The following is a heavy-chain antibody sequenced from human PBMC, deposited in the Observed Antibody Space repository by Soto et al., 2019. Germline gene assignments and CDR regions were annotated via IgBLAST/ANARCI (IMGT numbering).Heavy chain of an antibody. J-gene: IGHJ5*02. CDR3: ARDFNSIFDAFADMRWNLDP. CDR1: GGSINTYY. CDR2: VYTTGST. D-gene: IGHD3-3*02. Sequence: PSETLSLTCTVTGGSINTYYWSWIRQSAGKGLEWIGRVYTTGSTNYNPSLKSRVTISVDTSRNQFSLSLRSVTAADTAVYYCARDFNSIFDAFADMRWNLDPWGQGTLVTVSS. V-gene: IGHV4-4*07.